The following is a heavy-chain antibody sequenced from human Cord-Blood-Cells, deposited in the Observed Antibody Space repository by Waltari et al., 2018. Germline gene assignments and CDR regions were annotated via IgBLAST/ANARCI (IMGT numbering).Heavy chain of an antibody. D-gene: IGHD3-22*01. CDR3: AKDKSPYDSSGYYYAFDI. CDR1: GFTFDDYA. CDR2: ISWNSGSI. J-gene: IGHJ3*02. Sequence: EVQLVESGGGLVQPGRSLRLSCAASGFTFDDYAMHWVRQAPGKGLEWVSGISWNSGSIVYADSVKGRFTISRDNAKNSLYLQMNSLRAEDTALYYCAKDKSPYDSSGYYYAFDIWGQGTMVTVSS. V-gene: IGHV3-9*01.